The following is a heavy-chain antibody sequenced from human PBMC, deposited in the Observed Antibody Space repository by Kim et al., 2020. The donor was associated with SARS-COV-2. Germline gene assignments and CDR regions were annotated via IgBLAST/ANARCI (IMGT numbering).Heavy chain of an antibody. Sequence: SETLSLTCAVYGGSFSGYYWSWIRQPPGKGLEWIGEINHSGSTNYNPSLKSRVTISVDTSKNQFSLKLSAVTAADTAVYYCARGEWAAENWFDPWGQGTLVTVSS. CDR2: INHSGST. CDR1: GGSFSGYY. D-gene: IGHD6-25*01. J-gene: IGHJ5*02. V-gene: IGHV4-34*01. CDR3: ARGEWAAENWFDP.